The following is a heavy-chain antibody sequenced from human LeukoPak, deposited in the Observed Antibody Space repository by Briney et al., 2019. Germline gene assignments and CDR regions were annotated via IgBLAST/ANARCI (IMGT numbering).Heavy chain of an antibody. CDR1: GYTFTSYG. D-gene: IGHD2-2*01. J-gene: IGHJ4*02. Sequence: ASVKVSCKASGYTFTSYGISWVRQASGQGLEWMGWISAYNGNTNYAQKLQGRVTMTTDTSTSTAYMELRSLRSDDTAVYYCARDFANRHIVVVPAAIDYWGQGTLVTVSS. CDR2: ISAYNGNT. V-gene: IGHV1-18*01. CDR3: ARDFANRHIVVVPAAIDY.